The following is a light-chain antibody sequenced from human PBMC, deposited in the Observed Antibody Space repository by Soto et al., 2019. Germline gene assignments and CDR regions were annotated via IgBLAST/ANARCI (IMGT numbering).Light chain of an antibody. V-gene: IGKV1-5*01. CDR3: QQYHSYSPLA. CDR1: ESISRW. J-gene: IGKJ4*01. Sequence: DSQMFQSPSTLSASVSYRGTMTCLASESISRWLAWYQQKPGKAPKLLIYDASRVERVGPSRFSGRGSGTDFTLAVSRLQPDDFATYYCQQYHSYSPLAFGEGAKV. CDR2: DAS.